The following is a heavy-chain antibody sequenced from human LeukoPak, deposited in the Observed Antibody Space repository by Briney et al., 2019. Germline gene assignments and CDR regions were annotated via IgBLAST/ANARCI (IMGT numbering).Heavy chain of an antibody. CDR2: INPSGGST. V-gene: IGHV1-46*02. J-gene: IGHJ6*02. Sequence: ASVKVSCKASGGTFNTYAINWVRQAPGQGLEWMGIINPSGGSTSYAQKFQGRVTMTRDTSTSTVYTELSSLRSEDTAVYYCARSRGDYYGMDVWGQGTTVTVSS. D-gene: IGHD4-17*01. CDR3: ARSRGDYYGMDV. CDR1: GGTFNTYA.